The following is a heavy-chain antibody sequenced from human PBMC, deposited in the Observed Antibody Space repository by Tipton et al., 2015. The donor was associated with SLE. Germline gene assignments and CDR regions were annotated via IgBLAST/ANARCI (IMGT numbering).Heavy chain of an antibody. D-gene: IGHD5/OR15-5a*01. CDR2: IRHSGGA. Sequence: TLSLTCTVSGGSIRDSNYFWSWVRQHPGKGLEWIGYIRHSGGAHYNPSLQSRVTISVDTSKNEFFLKLSSVTAADTAVYYCAREVIDVNDSDGFDLWGQGTMVTVS. CDR1: GGSIRDSNYF. V-gene: IGHV4-31*03. CDR3: AREVIDVNDSDGFDL. J-gene: IGHJ3*01.